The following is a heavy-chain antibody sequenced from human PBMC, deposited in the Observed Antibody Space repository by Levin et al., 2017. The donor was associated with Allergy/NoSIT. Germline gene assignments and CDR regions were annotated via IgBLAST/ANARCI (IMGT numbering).Heavy chain of an antibody. CDR1: GGSISLFY. CDR2: ITHSGRT. J-gene: IGHJ3*01. Sequence: SCTVSGGSISLFYWSLIRQPPGKGLEWIGYITHSGRTNYNPSLKSRLTLSLDTSKNQFSLKLTSATAADTAVYYCARDTGGFAFDLWGQGTLVTVSS. CDR3: ARDTGGFAFDL. D-gene: IGHD1-1*01. V-gene: IGHV4-59*01.